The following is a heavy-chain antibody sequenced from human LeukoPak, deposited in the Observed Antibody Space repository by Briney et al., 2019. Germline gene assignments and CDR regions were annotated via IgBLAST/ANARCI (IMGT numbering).Heavy chain of an antibody. CDR2: IHWDDDK. V-gene: IGHV2-5*02. CDR3: AHSSSWYFY. J-gene: IGHJ4*01. CDR1: GFSLSTSGVS. Sequence: ESGPTLVKPTQTLTLTCTLSGFSLSTSGVSVGWIRQPPGKALEWLALIHWDDDKRYSPSLKSRLTITKDTSKNQVVLTMTNMDPADTATYYCAHSSSWYFYWGQGTLVTVSS. D-gene: IGHD6-13*01.